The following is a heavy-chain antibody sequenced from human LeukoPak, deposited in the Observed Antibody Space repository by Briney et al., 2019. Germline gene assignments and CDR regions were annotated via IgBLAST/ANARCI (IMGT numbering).Heavy chain of an antibody. J-gene: IGHJ4*02. CDR3: ARGRGWFGELSTPFDY. CDR1: GYTFTSYD. D-gene: IGHD3-10*01. Sequence: ASVKVSCKASGYTFTSYDINWVRQATGQGLEWMGWMNPNSGNTGYAQKFQGRVTMTRNTSISTAYMELSSLRSEDTAVYYCARGRGWFGELSTPFDYWGQGTLVTVSS. V-gene: IGHV1-8*01. CDR2: MNPNSGNT.